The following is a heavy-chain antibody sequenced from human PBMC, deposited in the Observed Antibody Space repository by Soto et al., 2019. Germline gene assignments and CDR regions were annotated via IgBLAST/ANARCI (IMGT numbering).Heavy chain of an antibody. CDR2: INHSGST. CDR3: ARDYYGSGDP. CDR1: GGSFSGYY. Sequence: SETLSLTCAVYGGSFSGYYWSWIRQPPGKGPEWIGEINHSGSTNYNPSLKSRVTISVDTSKNQFSLKLSSVTAADTAVYYCARDYYGSGDPWGQGTLVTVSS. D-gene: IGHD3-10*01. J-gene: IGHJ5*02. V-gene: IGHV4-34*01.